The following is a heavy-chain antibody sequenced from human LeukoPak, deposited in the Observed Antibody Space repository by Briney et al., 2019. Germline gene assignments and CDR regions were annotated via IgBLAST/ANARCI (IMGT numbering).Heavy chain of an antibody. CDR2: IIPIFGTA. D-gene: IGHD5-18*01. V-gene: IGHV1-69*13. CDR3: AKEGDTALVTGYFDL. Sequence: SVKVSCKASGGTFSSYTISWVRQAPGQGLEWMGGIIPIFGTAHYAQKFQGRLTITADESTSTVYMEMSSLRSEDTAMYYCAKEGDTALVTGYFDLWGRGTLVTVSS. CDR1: GGTFSSYT. J-gene: IGHJ2*01.